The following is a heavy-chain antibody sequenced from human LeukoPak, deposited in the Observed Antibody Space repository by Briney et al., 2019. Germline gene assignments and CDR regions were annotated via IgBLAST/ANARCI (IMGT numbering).Heavy chain of an antibody. J-gene: IGHJ6*03. CDR1: GFTFSSYE. V-gene: IGHV3-48*03. CDR2: ISSSGSTI. Sequence: GGSLRLSCAASGFTFSSYEMNWVRQAPGKGLEWVSYISSSGSTIYYADSVKGRFTISRDNAKNSLYLQMNSLRAEDTAVYYCARASYYYMDVWGKGTTVTVSS. CDR3: ARASYYYMDV.